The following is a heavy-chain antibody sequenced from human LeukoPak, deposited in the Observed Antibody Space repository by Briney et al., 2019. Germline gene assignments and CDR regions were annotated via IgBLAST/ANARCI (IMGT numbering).Heavy chain of an antibody. CDR1: GFTFSSYS. V-gene: IGHV3-21*01. D-gene: IGHD3-16*02. Sequence: GGSLRLSCAASGFTFSSYSMNWVRQAPGKGLEWVSSISSSSSYIYYADSVKGRFTISRDNAKNSLYLQMNSLRAEDTAVYYCARARLRLGELSLGRTAGLIDYWGQGTLVTVSS. CDR3: ARARLRLGELSLGRTAGLIDY. CDR2: ISSSSSYI. J-gene: IGHJ4*02.